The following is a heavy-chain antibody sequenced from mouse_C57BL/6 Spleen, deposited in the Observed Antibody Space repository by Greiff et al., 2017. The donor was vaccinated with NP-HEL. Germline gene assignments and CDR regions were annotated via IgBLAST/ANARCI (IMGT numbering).Heavy chain of an antibody. J-gene: IGHJ4*01. CDR2: IYPGDGDT. D-gene: IGHD1-1*01. CDR1: GYAFSSSW. V-gene: IGHV1-82*01. CDR3: ARNYEYYYAMDY. Sequence: VQLQESGPELVKPGASVKISCKASGYAFSSSWMNWVKQRPGKGLEWIGRIYPGDGDTNYNGKFKGKATLTADKSSSTAYMQLSSLTSEDSAVYFCARNYEYYYAMDYWGQGTSVTVSS.